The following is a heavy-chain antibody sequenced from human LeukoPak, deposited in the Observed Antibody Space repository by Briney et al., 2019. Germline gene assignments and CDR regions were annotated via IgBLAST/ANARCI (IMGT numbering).Heavy chain of an antibody. CDR3: VTEGLRGDYAFDY. V-gene: IGHV3-30*03. CDR2: ISYDGSNK. D-gene: IGHD4-17*01. J-gene: IGHJ4*02. CDR1: GFTFSSYG. Sequence: PGRSLRLSCAASGFTFSSYGMHWVRQAPGKGLEWVAVISYDGSNKYYADSVKGRFTISRDNSKNTLYLQMNGLRAEDTAVYYCVTEGLRGDYAFDYWGQGTLVTVSS.